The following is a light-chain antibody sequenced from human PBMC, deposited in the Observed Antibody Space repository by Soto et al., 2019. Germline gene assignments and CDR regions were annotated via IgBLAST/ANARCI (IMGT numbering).Light chain of an antibody. J-gene: IGLJ2*01. Sequence: QSVLTQPPSVSGAPGQRVTISCTGSSSNIGAGYDVHWYQQLPGTAPKLLLYGNSNRPSGVPDRFSGSKSGTSASLAITGLQDEEEDDYYCQSSYSIMSGSVVFGGGTKVTVL. CDR3: QSSYSIMSGSVV. CDR2: GNS. V-gene: IGLV1-40*01. CDR1: SSNIGAGYD.